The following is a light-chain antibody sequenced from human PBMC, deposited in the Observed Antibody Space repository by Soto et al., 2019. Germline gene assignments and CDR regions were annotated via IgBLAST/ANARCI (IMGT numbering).Light chain of an antibody. CDR1: SSDVGGYNY. Sequence: QSVLTQPASVSGSPGQSLTISCTGTSSDVGGYNYVSWYQQHPGKAPKRMIYDVSNRPSGVSSRFSGSKSGNTASLSISGLQTEDEADYYCSSYTISSTVVFGGGTKLTVL. CDR2: DVS. CDR3: SSYTISSTVV. J-gene: IGLJ2*01. V-gene: IGLV2-14*01.